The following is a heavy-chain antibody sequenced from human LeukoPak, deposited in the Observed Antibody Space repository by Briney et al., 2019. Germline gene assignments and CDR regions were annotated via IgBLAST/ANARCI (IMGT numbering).Heavy chain of an antibody. D-gene: IGHD3-10*01. CDR3: ARQDYGSGSYYISWFDP. Sequence: SETLSLTCTVSGGSISSSSYYWGWIRQPPGKGLEWIGSIYYSGSAYYNPSLKSRVTISVDTSKNQFSLKLSSVTAADTAVYYCARQDYGSGSYYISWFDPWGRGTLVTVSS. V-gene: IGHV4-39*01. CDR2: IYYSGSA. J-gene: IGHJ5*02. CDR1: GGSISSSSYY.